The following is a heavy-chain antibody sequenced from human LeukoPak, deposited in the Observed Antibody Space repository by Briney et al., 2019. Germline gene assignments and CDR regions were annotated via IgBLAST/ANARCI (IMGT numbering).Heavy chain of an antibody. CDR3: ARIFADGDYFDY. CDR1: GGSISSSSYY. Sequence: SETLSLTCTVSGGSISSSSYYWGWIRQPPGKGLEWIGSIYYSGSTYYNPSLKSRVTISVDTSKNQFSLKLSSVTAADTAVYYCARIFADGDYFDYWGQGTLVTVSS. V-gene: IGHV4-39*07. J-gene: IGHJ4*02. CDR2: IYYSGST. D-gene: IGHD4-17*01.